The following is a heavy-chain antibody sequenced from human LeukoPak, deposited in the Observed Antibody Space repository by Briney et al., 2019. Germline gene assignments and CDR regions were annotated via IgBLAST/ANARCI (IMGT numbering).Heavy chain of an antibody. CDR3: ARHVSITYAHFDQ. Sequence: SETLSLTCTVSSASMSGDYWSWIRQPPGKGLEWIGYVFFTGNTNYNPSLKSRLTISVDTSRSQFSLKLNSVTAADTAVYFCARHVSITYAHFDQWGQGALVTVSS. CDR1: SASMSGDY. CDR2: VFFTGNT. J-gene: IGHJ4*02. V-gene: IGHV4-59*08. D-gene: IGHD2-2*01.